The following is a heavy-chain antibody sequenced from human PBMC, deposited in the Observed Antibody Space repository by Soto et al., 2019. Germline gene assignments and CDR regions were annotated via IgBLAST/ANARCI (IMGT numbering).Heavy chain of an antibody. V-gene: IGHV4-34*01. Sequence: GLEWIGEINHSGSTNYNPSLKSRVTISVDTSKNQFSLKLSSVTAADTAVYYCARVGYCTNGVCLRAFDSWGQGTMVTVSS. D-gene: IGHD2-8*01. CDR3: ARVGYCTNGVCLRAFDS. CDR2: INHSGST. J-gene: IGHJ3*02.